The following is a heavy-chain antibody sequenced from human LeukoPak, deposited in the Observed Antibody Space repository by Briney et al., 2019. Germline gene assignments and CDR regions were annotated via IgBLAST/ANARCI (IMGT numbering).Heavy chain of an antibody. CDR3: ARGRIQLWRYGAVQDY. J-gene: IGHJ4*02. CDR1: GGSFSGYY. V-gene: IGHV4-34*01. CDR2: INHSGST. Sequence: PSETLSLTCAVYGGSFSGYYWSWIRQPPGKGLERIGEINHSGSTNYNPSLKSRVTISVDTSKNQFSLKLSSVTAADTAVYYCARGRIQLWRYGAVQDYWGQGTLVTVSS. D-gene: IGHD5-18*01.